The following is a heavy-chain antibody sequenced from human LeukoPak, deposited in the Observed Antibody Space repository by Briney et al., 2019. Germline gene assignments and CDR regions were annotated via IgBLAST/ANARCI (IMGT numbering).Heavy chain of an antibody. V-gene: IGHV1-2*06. CDR3: ARDSLYCSGNICSSSPFGY. CDR2: IKSNSGGT. CDR1: GYTFTGYY. J-gene: IGHJ4*02. Sequence: ASVKVSCKASGYTFTGYYMHWVRQAPGQGLEWMGRIKSNSGGTNYAQKFQGRVTMTWDTSISTAYMELSRLRSDDTAVYYCARDSLYCSGNICSSSPFGYWGQGTLVTVSS. D-gene: IGHD2-15*01.